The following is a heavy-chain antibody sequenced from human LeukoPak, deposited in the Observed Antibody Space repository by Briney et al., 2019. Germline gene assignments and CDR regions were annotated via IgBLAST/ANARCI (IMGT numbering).Heavy chain of an antibody. D-gene: IGHD1-26*01. Sequence: RGASVKVSCKVSGYTLTELSMHWVRQAPGKGLEWMGGFDPEDGETIYAQKFQGRVTMTEDTSTDTAYMELSSLRSEDTAVYYCATDRESYYRYDYWGQGTLVTVSS. CDR2: FDPEDGET. CDR3: ATDRESYYRYDY. J-gene: IGHJ4*02. V-gene: IGHV1-24*01. CDR1: GYTLTELS.